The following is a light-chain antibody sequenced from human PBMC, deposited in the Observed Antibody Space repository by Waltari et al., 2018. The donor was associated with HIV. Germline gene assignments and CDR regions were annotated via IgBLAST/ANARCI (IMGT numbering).Light chain of an antibody. V-gene: IGLV2-14*01. CDR2: EVS. CDR1: SSDVGGYNY. CDR3: SSYTSSSTGV. Sequence: QSALTQPASVSGSPAQSITISCTGTSSDVGGYNYVSWYQQHPGKAPKLMIYEVSNRPSGVSNRFSGSKSGNTASLTISGLQAEDEADYYCSSYTSSSTGVFGTGTKVTVL. J-gene: IGLJ1*01.